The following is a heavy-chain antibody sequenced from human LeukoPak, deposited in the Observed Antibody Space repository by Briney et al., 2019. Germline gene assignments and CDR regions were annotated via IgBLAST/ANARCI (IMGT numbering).Heavy chain of an antibody. CDR3: AKEDENYDILTGHEYFQH. Sequence: GGSLRLSCAASGFTFSSYAMSWARQAPGKGLEWVSAISGSGGSTYYADSVKGRFTISRDNSKNTLYLQMNSLRAEDTAVYYCAKEDENYDILTGHEYFQHWGQGTLVTVSS. CDR2: ISGSGGST. J-gene: IGHJ1*01. CDR1: GFTFSSYA. D-gene: IGHD3-9*01. V-gene: IGHV3-23*01.